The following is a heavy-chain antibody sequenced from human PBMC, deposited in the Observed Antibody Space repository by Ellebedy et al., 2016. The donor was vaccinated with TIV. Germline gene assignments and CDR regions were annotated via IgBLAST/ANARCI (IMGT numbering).Heavy chain of an antibody. CDR3: ARDGQSVWFGDVWGGIDP. V-gene: IGHV4-59*01. CDR1: GGSISSYY. Sequence: SETLSLTCTVSGGSISSYYWSWIRQPPGKGLEWIGYIYYSGSTNYNPSLKSRVTISVDTSKNQFSLKLSSVTAADTAVYYCARDGQSVWFGDVWGGIDPWGQGTLVSVSS. CDR2: IYYSGST. D-gene: IGHD3-10*01. J-gene: IGHJ5*02.